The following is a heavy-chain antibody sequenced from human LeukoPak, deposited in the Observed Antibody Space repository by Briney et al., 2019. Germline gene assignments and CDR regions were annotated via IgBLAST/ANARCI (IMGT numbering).Heavy chain of an antibody. D-gene: IGHD3-22*01. CDR3: ARVTYYYDSSGYGPGWFDP. CDR1: GFIFNSYW. V-gene: IGHV3-7*01. J-gene: IGHJ5*02. CDR2: IKQDGSEK. Sequence: GGSLRLSCAASGFIFNSYWMTWVRQAPGKGLEWVANIKQDGSEKYYVDSVKGRFTISRDNAKNSLYLQMNSLRAEDTAVYYCARVTYYYDSSGYGPGWFDPWGQGTLVTVSS.